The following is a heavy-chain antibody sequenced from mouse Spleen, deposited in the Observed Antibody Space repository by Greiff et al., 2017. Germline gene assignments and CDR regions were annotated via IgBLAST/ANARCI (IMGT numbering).Heavy chain of an antibody. CDR2: IYPGSGST. V-gene: IGHV1-55*01. CDR1: GYTFTSYW. CDR3: AREDYDYDGGVDY. J-gene: IGHJ2*01. D-gene: IGHD2-4*01. Sequence: QVQLQQSGAELVKPGASVKMSCKASGYTFTSYWITWVKQRPGQGLEWIGDIYPGSGSTNYNEKFKSKATLTVDTSSSTAYMQLSSLTSEDSAVYYCAREDYDYDGGVDYWGQGTTLTVSS.